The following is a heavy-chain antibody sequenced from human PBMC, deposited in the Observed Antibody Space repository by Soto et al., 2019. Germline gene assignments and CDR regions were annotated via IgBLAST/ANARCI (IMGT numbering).Heavy chain of an antibody. V-gene: IGHV1-18*04. Sequence: QVQLVQSGAEVKKPGASVKVSCKASGYTFTIYGISWVRQAPGQELEWMGWISGYNGNTDYAQNLQDRVTLTTDASTSSVYMELRSLRSDDTAVYYCARVDYYDSSGYYGYWGQGTLITVSS. CDR1: GYTFTIYG. CDR3: ARVDYYDSSGYYGY. D-gene: IGHD3-22*01. J-gene: IGHJ4*02. CDR2: ISGYNGNT.